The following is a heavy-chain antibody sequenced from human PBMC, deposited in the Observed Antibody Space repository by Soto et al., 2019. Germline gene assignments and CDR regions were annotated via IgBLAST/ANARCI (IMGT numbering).Heavy chain of an antibody. V-gene: IGHV4-4*07. CDR3: AKDEYYDSNNWFDP. CDR1: GGSIRASY. CDR2: IYSTGST. Sequence: SETLSLTCTVSGGSIRASYWSWIRQPAGKGLEWIGRIYSTGSTNYNPSFRSRVTMSVDTSKNQFSLKLSSVTAADTAVYYCAKDEYYDSNNWFDPWGQGTLVTVSS. D-gene: IGHD3-22*01. J-gene: IGHJ5*02.